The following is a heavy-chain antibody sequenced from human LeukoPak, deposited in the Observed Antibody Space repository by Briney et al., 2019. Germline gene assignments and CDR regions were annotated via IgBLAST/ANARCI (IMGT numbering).Heavy chain of an antibody. J-gene: IGHJ3*02. V-gene: IGHV3-30-3*01. CDR1: GFTFSSYA. D-gene: IGHD7-27*01. CDR3: ARSQLGDYDAFDI. CDR2: ISYDGSNK. Sequence: GGSLRLSCAASGFTFSSYAMHWVRQAPGKGLERAAVISYDGSNKYYADSVKGRFTISRDNSKNTLYLQMNSLRAEDTAVYYCARSQLGDYDAFDIWGQGTMVTVSS.